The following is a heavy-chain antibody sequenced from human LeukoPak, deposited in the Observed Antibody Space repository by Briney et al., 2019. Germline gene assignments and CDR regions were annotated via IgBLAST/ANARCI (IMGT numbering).Heavy chain of an antibody. Sequence: PGGSLRPSCAASGFTFSSYSMNWVRQAPGKGLEWVSSISSSSSYIYYADSVKGRFTISRDNAKNSLYLQMNSLRAEDTAVYYCARDETFWNYALDYWGQGTLVTVSS. CDR3: ARDETFWNYALDY. CDR1: GFTFSSYS. J-gene: IGHJ4*02. CDR2: ISSSSSYI. V-gene: IGHV3-21*01. D-gene: IGHD1-7*01.